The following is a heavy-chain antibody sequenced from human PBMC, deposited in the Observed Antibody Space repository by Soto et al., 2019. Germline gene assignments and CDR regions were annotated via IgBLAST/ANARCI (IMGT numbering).Heavy chain of an antibody. CDR2: IYYSGST. J-gene: IGHJ4*02. V-gene: IGHV4-30-4*01. CDR1: GCSISSGYYY. Sequence: SETLYLTCTVSGCSISSGYYYWRWIRQPPGKGLEWIGYIYYSGSTYYNPSLKSRVTISVDTSKNQFSLKLSSVTAADTAVYYCARDIGTLDYWGQGTLVTVSS. D-gene: IGHD1-1*01. CDR3: ARDIGTLDY.